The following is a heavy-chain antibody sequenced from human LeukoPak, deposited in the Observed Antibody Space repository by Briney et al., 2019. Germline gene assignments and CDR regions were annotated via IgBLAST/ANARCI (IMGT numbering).Heavy chain of an antibody. CDR3: ARGPPWYDILTGYSSDAFDI. Sequence: RPSETLSLTCTGSGGSISSYYWSWIRQPPGKGLEWIGYIYYSGSTNYNPSLKSRVTISVDTSKNQFSLKLSSVTAADTAVYYCARGPPWYDILTGYSSDAFDIWGQGTMVTVSS. J-gene: IGHJ3*02. V-gene: IGHV4-59*01. CDR2: IYYSGST. D-gene: IGHD3-9*01. CDR1: GGSISSYY.